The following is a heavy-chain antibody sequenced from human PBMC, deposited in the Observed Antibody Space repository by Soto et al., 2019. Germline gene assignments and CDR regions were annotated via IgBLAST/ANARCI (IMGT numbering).Heavy chain of an antibody. D-gene: IGHD3-9*01. CDR1: GYTLTELS. J-gene: IGHJ4*02. CDR3: ATDTYYDILTGYYRDY. V-gene: IGHV1-24*01. CDR2: FDPEDGET. Sequence: ASVKVSCKVSGYTLTELSMHWVRQAPGKGLEWMGGFDPEDGETIYAQKFQGRVTMTEDTSTDTAYMELSSLRSEDTAVYYCATDTYYDILTGYYRDYRGQGTLVTVSS.